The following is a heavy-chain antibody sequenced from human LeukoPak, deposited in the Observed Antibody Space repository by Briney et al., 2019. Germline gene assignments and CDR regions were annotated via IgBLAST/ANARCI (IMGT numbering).Heavy chain of an antibody. Sequence: PGGSLRLSCAASGFTFSSYAMSWVRQAPGKGLEWVSSISSSSSYIYYADSVKGRFTISRDNAKNSLYLQMNSLRAEDTAVYYCARDQEYQLLYAFDIWGQGTMVTVSS. J-gene: IGHJ3*02. D-gene: IGHD2-2*01. V-gene: IGHV3-21*01. CDR1: GFTFSSYA. CDR2: ISSSSSYI. CDR3: ARDQEYQLLYAFDI.